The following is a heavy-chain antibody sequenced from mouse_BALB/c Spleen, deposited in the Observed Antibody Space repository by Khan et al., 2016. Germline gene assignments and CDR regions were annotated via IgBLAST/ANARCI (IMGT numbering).Heavy chain of an antibody. Sequence: QVQLKQSGAELMKPGASVKISCKATGYTFSNYWIEWVKQRPGHGLEWIGDILPGSGYSNSNENFKGKATFTADESSNTAYMQLSSLTSEDSAVYFCARAWYSMDYWGQGTSVTVSS. CDR3: ARAWYSMDY. J-gene: IGHJ4*01. CDR1: GYTFSNYW. CDR2: ILPGSGYS. V-gene: IGHV1-9*01.